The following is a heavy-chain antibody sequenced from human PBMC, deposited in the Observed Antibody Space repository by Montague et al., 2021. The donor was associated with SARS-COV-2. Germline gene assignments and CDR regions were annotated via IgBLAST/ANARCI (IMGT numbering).Heavy chain of an antibody. D-gene: IGHD3-10*01. CDR3: ARDSRGGRPDH. CDR1: GFTFSNDW. J-gene: IGHJ5*02. V-gene: IGHV3-74*01. Sequence: SLRLSCAASGFTFSNDWMHWVRQAPGKGLVWVSRINSDGKSTSYADSVKGRFTISRDNAKNTLYLQMNSLRAEDTAVYYCARDSRGGRPDHWGQGTLVTVSS. CDR2: INSDGKST.